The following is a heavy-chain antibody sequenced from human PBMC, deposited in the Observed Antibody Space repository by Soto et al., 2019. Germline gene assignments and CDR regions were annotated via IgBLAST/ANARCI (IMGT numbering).Heavy chain of an antibody. V-gene: IGHV3-30-3*01. CDR1: GFTLTSYS. J-gene: IGHJ4*02. CDR3: ARSIAVAGLDY. Sequence: QVQLVESGGGVVQPGGSLRLSCGASGFTLTSYSVHWVRQAPGKGLEWLGVISYDGNKKYYGDSVKGRFSISRDTSKNTVNLQMNSLRPEDTAVYYCARSIAVAGLDYWGQGTLVTVSS. CDR2: ISYDGNKK. D-gene: IGHD6-19*01.